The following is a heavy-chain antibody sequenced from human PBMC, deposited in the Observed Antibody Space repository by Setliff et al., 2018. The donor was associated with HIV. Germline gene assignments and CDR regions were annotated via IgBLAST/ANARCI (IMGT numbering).Heavy chain of an antibody. CDR3: VTVVQDDLGVVLFDY. CDR1: GESFSGYY. J-gene: IGHJ4*02. D-gene: IGHD3-3*01. Sequence: PSETLSLTCTVYGESFSGYYWTWIRQSPGKGLEWIGEINHSGSTKHNPSLKSRVTISIDTSENQFSLKVTSVTAADTAVYYCVTVVQDDLGVVLFDYWGQGTLVTVSS. CDR2: INHSGST. V-gene: IGHV4-34*01.